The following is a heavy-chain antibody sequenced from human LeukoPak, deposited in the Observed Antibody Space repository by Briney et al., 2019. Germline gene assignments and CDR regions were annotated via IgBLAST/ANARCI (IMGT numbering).Heavy chain of an antibody. D-gene: IGHD1-7*01. J-gene: IGHJ6*03. V-gene: IGHV1-2*02. CDR2: INPNSGGT. Sequence: ASVKVSCKASGYTFTGYYMHWVRQAPGQGLEWMGWINPNSGGTNYAQKFQGRVTMTRDTSISTAYMELSRLRSDDTAVYYCARDLSELELPSYWYYMDVWGKGTTVTVSS. CDR3: ARDLSELELPSYWYYMDV. CDR1: GYTFTGYY.